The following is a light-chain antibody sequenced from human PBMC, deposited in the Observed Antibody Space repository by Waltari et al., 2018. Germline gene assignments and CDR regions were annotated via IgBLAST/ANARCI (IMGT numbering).Light chain of an antibody. J-gene: IGLJ3*02. V-gene: IGLV2-8*01. CDR3: SSYGGNRNEV. Sequence: QSALTQPPSASGSPGQSVIISCTGTSSDIGGYNYVSWYQQHPGKAPQVLVYEVNKRPSGVPDRCSGSKSGNTASLTVSGLQADDEADYYCSSYGGNRNEVFGGGTKLTVL. CDR1: SSDIGGYNY. CDR2: EVN.